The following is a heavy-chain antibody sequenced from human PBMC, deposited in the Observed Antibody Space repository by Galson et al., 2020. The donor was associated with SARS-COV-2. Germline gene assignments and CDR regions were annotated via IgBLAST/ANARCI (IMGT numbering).Heavy chain of an antibody. V-gene: IGHV3-33*01. J-gene: IGHJ4*02. D-gene: IGHD3-3*01. CDR3: ARGTASKNDVWSYYYLLVDY. CDR2: IGHDGSDK. CDR1: DFTLSNNA. Sequence: PGGSLRLYCAASDFTLSNNAIHWVRQSPGTGLEWVAVIGHDGSDKYYADSVKGRFTISRDSSKNTVYLQMNSLRSEDTAFYFCARGTASKNDVWSYYYLLVDYWGQGTLVTVSS.